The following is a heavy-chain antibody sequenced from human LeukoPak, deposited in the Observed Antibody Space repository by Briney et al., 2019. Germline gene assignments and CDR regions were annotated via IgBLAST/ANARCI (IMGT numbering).Heavy chain of an antibody. J-gene: IGHJ4*02. CDR1: GFTFTNYA. V-gene: IGHV3-23*01. CDR2: VSDSGDST. Sequence: GGSLRLSCAASGFTFTNYAMGWVRQAPGKGLEWVSGVSDSGDSTKYSVSAKGRFTISRDNSKNTLSLQMNSLRAEDTAVYYCAKSRWVTTSGGGFDYWGQGTLVTVSS. CDR3: AKSRWVTTSGGGFDY. D-gene: IGHD5-24*01.